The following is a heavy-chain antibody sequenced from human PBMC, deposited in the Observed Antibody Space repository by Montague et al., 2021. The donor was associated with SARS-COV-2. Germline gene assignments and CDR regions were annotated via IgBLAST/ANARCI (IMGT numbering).Heavy chain of an antibody. CDR3: ARGRPVQGSFRHFDSISSGALDI. D-gene: IGHD3-9*01. CDR2: INQGGAP. Sequence: SETLSLTCAVSRGSFSNYYWTWIRQSPGKGLEWIGDINQGGAPNYTPSLKSRVTISLDTSKKQISLKLNSVTVADTAVFFCARGRPVQGSFRHFDSISSGALDIWAQGSLVTVSS. CDR1: RGSFSNYY. J-gene: IGHJ4*03. V-gene: IGHV4-34*01.